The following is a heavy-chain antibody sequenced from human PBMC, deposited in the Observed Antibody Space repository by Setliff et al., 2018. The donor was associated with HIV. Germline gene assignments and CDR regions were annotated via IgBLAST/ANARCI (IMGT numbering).Heavy chain of an antibody. D-gene: IGHD3-16*02. CDR1: GYSINNDYY. CDR3: ATADFPPPSYIWESYRSGAFDI. Sequence: KSSETLSLTCNVSGYSINNDYYWGWIRQPPGKGLEWIGTIYHSGSTYYNPSLKSRVTLSVDTSKNQFSLKRSSVTAADTAVYYCATADFPPPSYIWESYRSGAFDIWGQGTMVTVSS. J-gene: IGHJ3*02. CDR2: IYHSGST. V-gene: IGHV4-38-2*02.